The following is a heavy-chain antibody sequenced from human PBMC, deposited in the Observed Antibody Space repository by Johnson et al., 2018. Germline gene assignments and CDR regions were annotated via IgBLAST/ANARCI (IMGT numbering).Heavy chain of an antibody. CDR3: AHIVVVDDYYYYGMDV. CDR2: ISGSGGST. D-gene: IGHD2-21*01. CDR1: GFTFSSYA. J-gene: IGHJ6*02. V-gene: IGHV3-23*04. Sequence: VQLVESGGGLVQPGGSLRLSCAASGFTFSSYAMSWVRQAPGKGLEWVSAISGSGGSTYYAASVKGRFTISRDNSKNSLSLQMNSLRDEDTAVYSCAHIVVVDDYYYYGMDVWGQGTTVTVSS.